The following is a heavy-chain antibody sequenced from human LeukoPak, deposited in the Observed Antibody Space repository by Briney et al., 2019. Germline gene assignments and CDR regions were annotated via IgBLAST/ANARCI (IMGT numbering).Heavy chain of an antibody. Sequence: GGSLRLSCAASGFTFSSYEMNWVRQAPGKGLEWVSYISSSGSTIYYADSAKGRFTISRDNAKNSLYLQMNSLRAEDTAVYYCAGGVATITVDYWGQGTLVTVSS. CDR2: ISSSGSTI. D-gene: IGHD5-12*01. CDR1: GFTFSSYE. CDR3: AGGVATITVDY. V-gene: IGHV3-48*03. J-gene: IGHJ4*02.